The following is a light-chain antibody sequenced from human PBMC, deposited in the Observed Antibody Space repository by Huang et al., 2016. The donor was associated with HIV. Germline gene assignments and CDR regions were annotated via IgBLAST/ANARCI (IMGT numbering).Light chain of an antibody. V-gene: IGKV3-15*01. Sequence: EIVMTQSPATLGVSPGERVTLSCRASQSISRNLAWYQQNPGQAPRLLIFGAFTRASGIPARFGGSGSGTEFTLTISSLQPEDFAVYYCQQYNDWPPIFGPGTKVDL. CDR1: QSISRN. CDR2: GAF. J-gene: IGKJ3*01. CDR3: QQYNDWPPI.